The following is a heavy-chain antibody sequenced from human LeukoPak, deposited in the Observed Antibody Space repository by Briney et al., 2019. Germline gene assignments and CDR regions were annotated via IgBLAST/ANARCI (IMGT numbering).Heavy chain of an antibody. CDR3: AKADFYYYMDV. Sequence: GGSLRLSCAASGLNFKIYVMNWVRRAPGKGLEWVSGISAGSSNTYYADSVKGRFTISRDNSKNTLYLQINSLRPEDTAVYYCAKADFYYYMDVWGKGTTVTVSS. CDR1: GLNFKIYV. V-gene: IGHV3-23*01. CDR2: ISAGSSNT. J-gene: IGHJ6*03.